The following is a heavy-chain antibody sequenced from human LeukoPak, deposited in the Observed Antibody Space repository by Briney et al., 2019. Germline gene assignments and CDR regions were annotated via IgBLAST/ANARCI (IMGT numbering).Heavy chain of an antibody. CDR2: INHSGST. V-gene: IGHV4-34*01. Sequence: SETLSLTCAVYGGSFSGYYWSWIRRPPGKGLEWIGEINHSGSTNYNPSLKSRVTISVDTSKNQFSLKLSSVTAADTAVYYCARVPRRYFDWLHHFDYWGQGTLVTVSS. D-gene: IGHD3-9*01. J-gene: IGHJ4*02. CDR1: GGSFSGYY. CDR3: ARVPRRYFDWLHHFDY.